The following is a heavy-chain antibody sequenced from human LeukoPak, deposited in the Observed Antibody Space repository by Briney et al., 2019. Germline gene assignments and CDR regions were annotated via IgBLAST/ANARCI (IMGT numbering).Heavy chain of an antibody. V-gene: IGHV4-39*01. CDR3: TRLGSGNYLKRYFDH. CDR1: EDSISSSTYY. J-gene: IGHJ4*02. D-gene: IGHD3-10*01. CDR2: IYYSGST. Sequence: PSETLSLTCTVSEDSISSSTYYWGWVRQTPGEGLEWIGSIYYSGSTYYNPSLKSRVFISIDTSRNQFSLKLSGVTDADGAVYYCTRLGSGNYLKRYFDHWGQGIMVTVSS.